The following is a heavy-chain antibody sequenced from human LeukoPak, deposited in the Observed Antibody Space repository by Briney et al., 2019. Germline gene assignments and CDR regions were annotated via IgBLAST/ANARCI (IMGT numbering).Heavy chain of an antibody. J-gene: IGHJ6*02. V-gene: IGHV3-23*01. D-gene: IGHD3-10*01. CDR2: ISGSGGST. Sequence: GGSLRLSCAASGFTFSSYAMSWVRQAPGKGLEWVSAISGSGGSTYYADSVKGRFTISRDNSKSTLYLQMNSLRAEDTAVYYCAKVSSASHYYYYYGMDVWGQGTTVTVSS. CDR1: GFTFSSYA. CDR3: AKVSSASHYYYYYGMDV.